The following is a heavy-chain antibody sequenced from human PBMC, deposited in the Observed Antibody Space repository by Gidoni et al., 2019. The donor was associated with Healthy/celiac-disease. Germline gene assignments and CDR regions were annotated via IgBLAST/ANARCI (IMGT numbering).Heavy chain of an antibody. CDR2: ISYDGSNK. Sequence: QVQLVESGGGVVQPGRSLRLSCAASGFTFSSYGMHWVRQAPGKGLEWVAVISYDGSNKYYADSVKGRFTISRDNSKNTLYLQMNSLRAEDTAVYYCAKDVADVTLEWFNGPVDYWGQGTLVTVSS. V-gene: IGHV3-30*18. D-gene: IGHD3-3*01. CDR3: AKDVADVTLEWFNGPVDY. J-gene: IGHJ4*02. CDR1: GFTFSSYG.